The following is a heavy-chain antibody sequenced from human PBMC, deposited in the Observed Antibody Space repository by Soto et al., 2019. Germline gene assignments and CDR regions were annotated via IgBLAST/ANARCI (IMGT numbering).Heavy chain of an antibody. D-gene: IGHD3-22*01. J-gene: IGHJ5*02. CDR2: IFPSDSDT. Sequence: GESLKISCKASGYKFTSYWIAWVRQMPGKGLEWMGIIFPSDSDTRYSPSFQGQVTISADRSTSTVFLQWASLKASDTAVYFCARKDKSGYFNWFDPWGQGTLVTVSS. CDR1: GYKFTSYW. CDR3: ARKDKSGYFNWFDP. V-gene: IGHV5-51*01.